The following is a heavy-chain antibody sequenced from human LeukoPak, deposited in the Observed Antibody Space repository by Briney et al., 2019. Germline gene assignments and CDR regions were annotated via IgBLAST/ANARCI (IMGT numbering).Heavy chain of an antibody. V-gene: IGHV3-43*01. Sequence: GGSLRLSCVASEFTFDAYTMHWVRKAPGEGLEWVSLINRDGRITYYADSVKGRFTVSRDNGKNSLYLQMHSLRSEDTALYYCAKERNTIYFDYWGLGTLVTVSS. D-gene: IGHD3-3*01. CDR1: EFTFDAYT. CDR3: AKERNTIYFDY. J-gene: IGHJ4*01. CDR2: INRDGRIT.